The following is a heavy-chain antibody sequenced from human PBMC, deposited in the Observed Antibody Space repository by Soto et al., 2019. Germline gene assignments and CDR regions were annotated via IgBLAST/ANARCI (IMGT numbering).Heavy chain of an antibody. CDR2: LSSDGSGE. V-gene: IGHV3-30*18. CDR1: GFTFKNYG. D-gene: IGHD5-12*01. J-gene: IGHJ4*02. Sequence: QVQLVESVGGVVQPGMSLRLSCAASGFTFKNYGMHWVRQAPGKGLEWVACLSSDGSGEDYADSVRGRCIISRDTSNATMYLQMNSLSVEDTAVYYCAKGSGFDLDYWCSGNPVIVSS. CDR3: AKGSGFDLDY.